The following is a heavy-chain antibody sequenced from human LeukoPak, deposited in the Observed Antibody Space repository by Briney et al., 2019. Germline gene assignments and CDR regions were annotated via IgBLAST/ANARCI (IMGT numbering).Heavy chain of an antibody. CDR1: GFTFSSYA. Sequence: GGSLRLSCAASGFTFSSYAMSWVRQAPGKGLEWASAISGSGGSTYYADSVKGRFTISRDNSKNTLYLRMNSLRAEDTAVYYCAKDPYCSSTSCYFAFDYWGQGTLVTVSS. V-gene: IGHV3-23*01. D-gene: IGHD2-2*01. CDR2: ISGSGGST. J-gene: IGHJ4*02. CDR3: AKDPYCSSTSCYFAFDY.